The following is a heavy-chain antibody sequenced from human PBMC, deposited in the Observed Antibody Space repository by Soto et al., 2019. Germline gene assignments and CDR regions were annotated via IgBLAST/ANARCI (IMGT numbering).Heavy chain of an antibody. J-gene: IGHJ4*02. D-gene: IGHD1-26*01. V-gene: IGHV1-69*13. CDR2: IIPIFGTA. CDR3: ASGFGGSYSNNTYFDY. CDR1: GGTFSSYA. Sequence: ASVKVSCKASGGTFSSYAISWVRQAPGQGLEWMGGIIPIFGTANYAQKFQGRVTITADESTSTAYMELSSLRSEDTAVYYCASGFGGSYSNNTYFDYWGQGTLVTVSS.